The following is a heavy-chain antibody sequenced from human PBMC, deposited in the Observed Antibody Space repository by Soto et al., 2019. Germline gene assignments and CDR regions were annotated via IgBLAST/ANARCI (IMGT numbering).Heavy chain of an antibody. J-gene: IGHJ3*02. D-gene: IGHD3-22*01. V-gene: IGHV4-31*02. CDR3: ARGLDSDNNGHFPAAFDI. CDR2: IFNPGTI. CDR1: GASLNSGEFY. Sequence: QVQLQESGPGLAKPSQTLSLTCTVSGASLNSGEFYWAWIRQLPGKDLEWIGHIFNPGTIFSSPSLRIRVRTSIDTSDNAFYMNLESVTAADTAVYYGARGLDSDNNGHFPAAFDIWGHGTLVTVSA.